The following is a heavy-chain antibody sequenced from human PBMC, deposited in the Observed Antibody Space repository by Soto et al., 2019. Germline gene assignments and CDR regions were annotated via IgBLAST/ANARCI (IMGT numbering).Heavy chain of an antibody. V-gene: IGHV1-69*13. D-gene: IGHD6-19*01. J-gene: IGHJ4*02. CDR1: GGTFSSYA. CDR3: ARHGSMAVAGQFDY. CDR2: IIPIFGTA. Sequence: SVKVSCKASGGTFSSYAISWVRQAPGQGLEWMGGIIPIFGTANYAQKFQGRVTITADESTSTAYMELSSLRSEDTAVYYCARHGSMAVAGQFDYWGQGTLVTVSS.